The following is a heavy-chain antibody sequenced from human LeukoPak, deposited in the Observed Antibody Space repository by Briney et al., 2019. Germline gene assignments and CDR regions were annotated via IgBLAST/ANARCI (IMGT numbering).Heavy chain of an antibody. J-gene: IGHJ4*02. CDR2: ISSSGTNI. Sequence: GGSLRLSCAASGFTFSSSAMSWVRQAPGKGLEWVSYISSSGTNIHYADSVKGRFTFSRDNAKNSLYLQMSSLRVEDTAVYFCAREEVRGYLDYWGQGILVTVSS. V-gene: IGHV3-48*01. CDR1: GFTFSSSA. CDR3: AREEVRGYLDY. D-gene: IGHD3-10*01.